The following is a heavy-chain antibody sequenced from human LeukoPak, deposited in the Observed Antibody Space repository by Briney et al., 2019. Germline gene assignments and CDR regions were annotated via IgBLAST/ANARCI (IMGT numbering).Heavy chain of an antibody. CDR1: GGSISTYY. V-gene: IGHV4-59*12. Sequence: PSETLSLTCTVSGGSISTYYWSWIRQSPGKGLEWIGYIYYTGSTNYNPSLKSRVTISVDTSKNQFSLKLSSVTAADTAVYYCARGGSGYPPFDPWGQGTLVTVSS. J-gene: IGHJ5*02. CDR2: IYYTGST. CDR3: ARGGSGYPPFDP. D-gene: IGHD3-22*01.